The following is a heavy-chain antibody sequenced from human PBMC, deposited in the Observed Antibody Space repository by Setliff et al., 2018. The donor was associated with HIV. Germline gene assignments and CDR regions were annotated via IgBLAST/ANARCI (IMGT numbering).Heavy chain of an antibody. CDR1: GGTFKNFA. Sequence: SVKVSCKASGGTFKNFAISWVRQAPGQGLEWMGGVIPSFATANYAQKFQGRITITADELTSTVYMDLNSLKSEDSAVYYCANPHDGGAFDVWGQGTAVTVSS. CDR3: ANPHDGGAFDV. J-gene: IGHJ3*01. CDR2: VIPSFATA. D-gene: IGHD1-1*01. V-gene: IGHV1-69*13.